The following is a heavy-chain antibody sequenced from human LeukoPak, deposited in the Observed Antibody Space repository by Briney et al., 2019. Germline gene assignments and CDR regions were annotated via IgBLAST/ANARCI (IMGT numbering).Heavy chain of an antibody. J-gene: IGHJ6*02. CDR2: ISYDGSNK. Sequence: GGSLRLSCAASGFTFSSYAMHWVRQAPGKGLEWVAVISYDGSNKYYADSVKGRFTISRDNSKNTLYLQMNSLRAEDTAVYYCAKEEQYIVVVPAALSDVWGQGTTVTVSS. CDR3: AKEEQYIVVVPAALSDV. CDR1: GFTFSSYA. V-gene: IGHV3-30-3*01. D-gene: IGHD2-2*01.